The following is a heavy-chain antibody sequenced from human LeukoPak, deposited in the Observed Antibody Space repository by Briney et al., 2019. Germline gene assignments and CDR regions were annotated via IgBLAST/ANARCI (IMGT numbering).Heavy chain of an antibody. D-gene: IGHD5-18*01. CDR3: VRHNYGYDY. Sequence: PGGSLRLSCAASGFSFNTYWMHWVRQAPGEGPVWVAHILNDGGSTSYAVSVKGRFIISRDNAKNTLSLQMNSLRAEDTAVYYCVRHNYGYDYWGQGTPVTVSS. V-gene: IGHV3-74*01. CDR2: ILNDGGST. CDR1: GFSFNTYW. J-gene: IGHJ4*02.